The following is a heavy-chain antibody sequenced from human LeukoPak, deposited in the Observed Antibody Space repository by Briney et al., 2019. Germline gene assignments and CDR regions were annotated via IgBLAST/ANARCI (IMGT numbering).Heavy chain of an antibody. J-gene: IGHJ4*02. CDR3: ASAQDWYGYYFDY. V-gene: IGHV3-21*01. Sequence: GGSLRLSCAASGFTFSSYSMNWVRQAPGKGLEWVSSISSSSSYIYYADSVKGRFTISRDNAKNSLYLQMNSLRAEDTAVYYCASAQDWYGYYFDYWGQGTLVTVSS. D-gene: IGHD3/OR15-3a*01. CDR1: GFTFSSYS. CDR2: ISSSSSYI.